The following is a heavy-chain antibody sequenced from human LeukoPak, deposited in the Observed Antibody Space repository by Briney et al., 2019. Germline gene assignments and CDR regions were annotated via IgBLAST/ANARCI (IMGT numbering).Heavy chain of an antibody. CDR1: GFTFSSYS. V-gene: IGHV3-21*01. J-gene: IGHJ6*04. CDR3: ARDSVEAANLYYYYGVDV. CDR2: ISSSSSYI. Sequence: PGGSLRLSCAASGFTFSSYSMNWVRQAPGKGLEWVSSISSSSSYIYYADSVKGRFTISRDNAKNSLYLQMNSLRAEDTAVYYCARDSVEAANLYYYYGVDVWGKGTTVTVSS. D-gene: IGHD2-15*01.